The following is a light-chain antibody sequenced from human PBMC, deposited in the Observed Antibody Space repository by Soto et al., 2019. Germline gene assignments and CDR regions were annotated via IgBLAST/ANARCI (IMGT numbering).Light chain of an antibody. V-gene: IGKV3-20*01. Sequence: EIVLTQSPGTLSLSPGERATLSCRGSQSVSNSYLAWYQQKPGQAPRLLIYGASSRATGLPDRFSGSGSGTHFTLTVRGLDPEDFAVYCCQQHGSPPRTSGQGNKLAL. CDR3: QQHGSPPRT. CDR2: GAS. CDR1: QSVSNSY. J-gene: IGKJ1*01.